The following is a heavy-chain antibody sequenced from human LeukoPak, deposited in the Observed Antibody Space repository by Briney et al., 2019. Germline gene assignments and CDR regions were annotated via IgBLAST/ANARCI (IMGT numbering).Heavy chain of an antibody. Sequence: GASVKVSCKASGYTLTELSMHWVRQAPGKGLEWMGGFDPEDGETIYAQKFQGRVTMTEDTSTDTAYMELSSLRSEDTAVYYCATGGYSSSPNWFDPWGQGTLVTVSS. V-gene: IGHV1-24*01. CDR3: ATGGYSSSPNWFDP. CDR2: FDPEDGET. J-gene: IGHJ5*02. D-gene: IGHD6-6*01. CDR1: GYTLTELS.